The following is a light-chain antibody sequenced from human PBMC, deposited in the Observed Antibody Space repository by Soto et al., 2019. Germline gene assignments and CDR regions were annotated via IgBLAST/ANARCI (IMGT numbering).Light chain of an antibody. Sequence: DIEMNQSPSFVSASVGDTVTISCRASESLDNWLAWYQQKPGNAPRLLIYAAYTLENEVPSRFSGSGSGSDFTLTISSLQPEDFATYYCQQAKSFPYTFGQGTKLEI. J-gene: IGKJ2*01. CDR3: QQAKSFPYT. CDR2: AAY. V-gene: IGKV1-12*01. CDR1: ESLDNW.